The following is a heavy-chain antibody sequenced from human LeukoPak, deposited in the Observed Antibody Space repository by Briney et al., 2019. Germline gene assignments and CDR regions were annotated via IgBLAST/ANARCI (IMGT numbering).Heavy chain of an antibody. Sequence: ASVKVSCKASGYTFTSYGISWVRQAPGQGLEWMGWISAYNGNTNYAQKLQGRVTMTRDTSISTAYMELSRLRSDDTAVYYCARLGYCSSTSCYNARWFDPWGQGTLVTVSS. CDR1: GYTFTSYG. D-gene: IGHD2-2*02. CDR3: ARLGYCSSTSCYNARWFDP. J-gene: IGHJ5*02. V-gene: IGHV1-18*01. CDR2: ISAYNGNT.